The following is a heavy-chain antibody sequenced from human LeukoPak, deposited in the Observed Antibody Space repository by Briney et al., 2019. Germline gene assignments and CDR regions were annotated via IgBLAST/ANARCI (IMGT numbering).Heavy chain of an antibody. CDR3: ARYSRPGYCSSTSCLGYYYMDV. D-gene: IGHD2-2*01. CDR2: IYSGGST. CDR1: GFTVSSNY. Sequence: GGSLRLSCAASGFTVSSNYMSWVRQAPGKGLEWVSVIYSGGSTYYADSVKGRFTISRDNSKNTLYLQMNSLRAEDTAVYYCARYSRPGYCSSTSCLGYYYMDVWGKGTTVTISS. J-gene: IGHJ6*03. V-gene: IGHV3-66*01.